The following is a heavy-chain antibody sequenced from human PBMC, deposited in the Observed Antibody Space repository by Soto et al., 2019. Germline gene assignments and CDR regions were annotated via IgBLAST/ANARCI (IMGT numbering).Heavy chain of an antibody. J-gene: IGHJ4*02. V-gene: IGHV3-23*01. Sequence: GGSLRLSCAASGFTLSNYAMTWVRQAPGEGLEWVSGIGGGGTTYYADSVKGRFTISRDISKNTLSLEMNSLRVEDTAVYFCAASSAGPSFDHWGQVTLVTVSS. CDR2: IGGGGTT. CDR1: GFTLSNYA. CDR3: AASSAGPSFDH. D-gene: IGHD6-13*01.